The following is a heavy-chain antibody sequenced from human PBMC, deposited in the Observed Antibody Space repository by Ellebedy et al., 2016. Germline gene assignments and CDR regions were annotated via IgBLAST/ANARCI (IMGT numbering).Heavy chain of an antibody. Sequence: GGSLRLSCAASGFTFSNYSLNWVRQAPGKGLEWVSSISTISTYADSVRGRFTISRDNAKNSLSPQMTGLSAEETAVYYCSRGGGCASGTCYYPDFWGQGTLVTVSS. V-gene: IGHV3-21*01. CDR3: SRGGGCASGTCYYPDF. J-gene: IGHJ4*02. CDR1: GFTFSNYS. CDR2: ISTIST. D-gene: IGHD2-15*01.